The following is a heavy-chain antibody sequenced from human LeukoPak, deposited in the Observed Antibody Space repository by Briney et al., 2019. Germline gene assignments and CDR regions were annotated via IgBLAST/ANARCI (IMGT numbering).Heavy chain of an antibody. V-gene: IGHV3-48*02. Sequence: GGSLRLSCAASGFTFSNSNMNWLRQAPGKGLEWLSFISTSSSTIYYADSVKGRFTISRDNAKNSLFLQMNNLRDEGTAVYYCARPLVFGGQGTLVTVSS. D-gene: IGHD6-6*01. CDR2: ISTSSSTI. CDR1: GFTFSNSN. CDR3: ARPLVF. J-gene: IGHJ4*02.